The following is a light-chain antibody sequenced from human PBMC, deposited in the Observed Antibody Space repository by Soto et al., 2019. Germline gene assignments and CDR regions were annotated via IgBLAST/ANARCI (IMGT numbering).Light chain of an antibody. CDR1: QSVSSY. CDR3: QLRSNWPPWT. Sequence: EIVLTQSPATLSLSPGERATLSCRASQSVSSYLAWYQQKPGQAPRLLIYDASNRATGIPARFSGSGSGTDFPLTISRLEPEEFAVCYCQLRSNWPPWTFGQGTKVEIK. CDR2: DAS. V-gene: IGKV3-11*01. J-gene: IGKJ1*01.